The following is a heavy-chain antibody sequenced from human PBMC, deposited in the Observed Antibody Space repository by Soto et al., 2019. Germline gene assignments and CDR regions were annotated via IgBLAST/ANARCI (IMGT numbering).Heavy chain of an antibody. CDR3: VPTAEYGMDV. V-gene: IGHV3-20*04. D-gene: IGHD5-18*01. CDR1: GFTFDDYG. Sequence: GGSLRLSCAASGFTFDDYGMSWVRQAPGKGLEWVSGINWNGGSTGYADSVKGRFTISRDNAKNSLYLQMNSLRAEDTAVYYCVPTAEYGMDVWGQGTTVTVSS. CDR2: INWNGGST. J-gene: IGHJ6*02.